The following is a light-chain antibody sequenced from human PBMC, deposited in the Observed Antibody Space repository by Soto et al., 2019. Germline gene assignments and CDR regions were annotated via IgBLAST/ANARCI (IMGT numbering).Light chain of an antibody. CDR3: QHRYNRPPIYI. CDR2: DAS. V-gene: IGKV3-11*01. CDR1: QSAGSS. Sequence: TQSPATLSLSPGERATLSCRASQSAGSSLAWYQQKPGQAPRLIIYDASNRAANIPALFSASGSGTDFTLTISSLEPEDFAVYYCQHRYNRPPIYIFGQGTKLEIK. J-gene: IGKJ2*01.